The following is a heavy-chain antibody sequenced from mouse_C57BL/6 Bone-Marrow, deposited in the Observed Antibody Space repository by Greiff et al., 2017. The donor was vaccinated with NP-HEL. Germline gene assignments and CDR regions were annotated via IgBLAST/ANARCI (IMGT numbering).Heavy chain of an antibody. CDR2: ISYDGSN. Sequence: EVQLQESGPGLVKPSQSLSLTCSVTGYSITSGYYWNWIRQFPGNKLEWMGYISYDGSNNYNPSLKNRISITRDTSKNQFFLKLNSVTTEDTATYYCARGPFTTVVANFPYYYAMDDWGQGTSVTVSS. D-gene: IGHD1-1*01. CDR1: GYSITSGYY. CDR3: ARGPFTTVVANFPYYYAMDD. J-gene: IGHJ4*01. V-gene: IGHV3-6*01.